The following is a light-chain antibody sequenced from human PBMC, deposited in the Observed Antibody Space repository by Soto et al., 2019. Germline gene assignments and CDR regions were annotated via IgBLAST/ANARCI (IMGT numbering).Light chain of an antibody. Sequence: EIVLTQSPGTLSLSPGERATLSCRASQSVSSSYLAWYQQKPGQAPRLLIYGASSRATGIPDRFSGRGSGTDFSLTISRLEPEDSAVYYWQQYTSSPLFTFGPRTKVDIK. J-gene: IGKJ3*01. CDR2: GAS. CDR1: QSVSSSY. V-gene: IGKV3-20*01. CDR3: QQYTSSPLFT.